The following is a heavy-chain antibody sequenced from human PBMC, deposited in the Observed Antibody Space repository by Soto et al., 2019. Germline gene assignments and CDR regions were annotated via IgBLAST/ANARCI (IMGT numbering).Heavy chain of an antibody. CDR3: ESRRGYSGSQGRAFDT. Sequence: QLRLQESGPGLVKPSETLSLTCTVSGGSISGSPHYWGWIRQPPGQGLEWIGHIVYSGSTYYNPSLKSRVTISVDTSKNQFSLSLSSVTAADRAVYYCESRRGYSGSQGRAFDTWGQGTMVSVSS. J-gene: IGHJ3*02. D-gene: IGHD5-12*01. CDR2: IVYSGST. CDR1: GGSISGSPHY. V-gene: IGHV4-39*01.